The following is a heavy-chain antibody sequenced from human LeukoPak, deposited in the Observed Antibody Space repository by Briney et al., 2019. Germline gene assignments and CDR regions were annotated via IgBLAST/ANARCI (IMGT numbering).Heavy chain of an antibody. CDR3: ARSYSNHLFGMDV. J-gene: IGHJ6*02. CDR2: MYSGGST. D-gene: IGHD4-11*01. CDR1: GFTVSSYY. V-gene: IGHV3-66*01. Sequence: GGSLRLSCAASGFTVSSYYMTWVRQAPGKGLEWVSVMYSGGSTYYADSVKGRVAISRDDSQNTVFLQMNSVRVEDTAVYYCARSYSNHLFGMDVWGQGTAVTVSS.